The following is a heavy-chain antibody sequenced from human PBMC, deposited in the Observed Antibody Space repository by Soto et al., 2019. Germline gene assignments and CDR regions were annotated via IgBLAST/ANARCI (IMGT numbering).Heavy chain of an antibody. CDR1: GFTFSSYA. D-gene: IGHD3-3*01. CDR2: ISGSGGST. CDR3: AKHYDFWSGRNWFDP. Sequence: GGSLRLSCAASGFTFSSYAMSWVRQAPGKGLEWVSAISGSGGSTYYADSVKGRFTISRDNSKNTLYLQMNSLRAEDTAVYYCAKHYDFWSGRNWFDPWGQGTLVTVSS. V-gene: IGHV3-23*01. J-gene: IGHJ5*02.